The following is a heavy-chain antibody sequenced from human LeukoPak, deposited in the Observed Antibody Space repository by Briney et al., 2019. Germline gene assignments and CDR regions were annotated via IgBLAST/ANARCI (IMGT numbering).Heavy chain of an antibody. CDR2: INSDGSST. J-gene: IGHJ4*02. D-gene: IGHD1-26*01. CDR1: GFTFSSYW. CDR3: AGGWDYFDY. Sequence: VGSLRLSCAASGFTFSSYWMHCVRRAPGKGLVWVSRINSDGSSTIYADSVKGRFTISRDNAKNTLYLQMNSLRAEDTAVYYCAGGWDYFDYWGQGTLVTVSS. V-gene: IGHV3-74*01.